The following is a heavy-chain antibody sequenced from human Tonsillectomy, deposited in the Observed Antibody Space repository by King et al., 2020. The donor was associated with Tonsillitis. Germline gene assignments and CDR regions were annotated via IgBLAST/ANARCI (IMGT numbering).Heavy chain of an antibody. Sequence: VQLVESGGGLVKPGGSLTLSCAASGFTFSDYFMTWIRQAPGKGLEWISYISSASNTIYYADSVKGRFTISRDNAKNSLCLQMNSLRAADTAVYYCATYSFSHSFFESWGQGTLVTVSS. CDR3: ATYSFSHSFFES. V-gene: IGHV3-11*01. J-gene: IGHJ4*02. CDR2: ISSASNTI. CDR1: GFTFSDYF. D-gene: IGHD4-11*01.